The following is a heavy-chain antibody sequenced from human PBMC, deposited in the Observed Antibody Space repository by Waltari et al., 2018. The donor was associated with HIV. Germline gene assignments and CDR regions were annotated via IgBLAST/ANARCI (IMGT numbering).Heavy chain of an antibody. Sequence: EVQRVESGGGLIEPGGSLRISCAASGLTHRRTDMSCVRQAPWKGLEWVSVIYSGGSRYYADSVKGRFTISRDNSKNTLSLHMNSLGPEDTAVYYCARDPRSSGYYGMDVWGQGTTVTVSS. D-gene: IGHD1-26*01. CDR3: ARDPRSSGYYGMDV. V-gene: IGHV3-53*01. CDR1: GLTHRRTD. J-gene: IGHJ6*02. CDR2: IYSGGSR.